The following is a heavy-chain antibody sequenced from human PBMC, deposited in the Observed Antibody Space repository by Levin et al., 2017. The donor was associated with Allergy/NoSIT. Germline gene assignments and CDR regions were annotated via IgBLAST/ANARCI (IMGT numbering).Heavy chain of an antibody. D-gene: IGHD2-2*01. J-gene: IGHJ6*02. CDR2: IIPIFGTA. CDR1: GGTFSSYA. V-gene: IGHV1-69*13. Sequence: ASVKVSCKASGGTFSSYAISWVRQAPGQGLEWMGGIIPIFGTANYAQKFQGRVTITADESTSTAYMELSSLRSEDTAVYYCARDEVPAASYYYYYGMDVWGQGTTVTVSS. CDR3: ARDEVPAASYYYYYGMDV.